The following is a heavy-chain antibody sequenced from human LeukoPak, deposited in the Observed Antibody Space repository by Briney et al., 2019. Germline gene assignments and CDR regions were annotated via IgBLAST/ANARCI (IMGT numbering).Heavy chain of an antibody. Sequence: AGGSPRLSCAASGFTFSSYAMSWVRQAPGKGLEWVSAISGSGGSTYYADSVKGRFTISRDNSKNTLYLQMNSLRAEDTAVYYCAKWFLAGNYFDYWGQGTLVTVSS. D-gene: IGHD6-19*01. V-gene: IGHV3-23*01. J-gene: IGHJ4*02. CDR2: ISGSGGST. CDR3: AKWFLAGNYFDY. CDR1: GFTFSSYA.